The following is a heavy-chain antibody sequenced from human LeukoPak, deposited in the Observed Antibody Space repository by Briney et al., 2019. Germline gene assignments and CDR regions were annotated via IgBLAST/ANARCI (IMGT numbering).Heavy chain of an antibody. CDR1: GFTFSNFC. CDR3: AKDWAPHSGSHFDY. CDR2: TWYDGTHE. D-gene: IGHD1-26*01. J-gene: IGHJ4*02. V-gene: IGHV3-33*06. Sequence: GGSLSLFCAASGFTFSNFCMHWVRQAPGKGLEWVAVTWYDGTHESYADSVKGRFTISRDNSSSAPHLDMTNLRVEDTAIYYCAKDWAPHSGSHFDYWGQGTLVTVSS.